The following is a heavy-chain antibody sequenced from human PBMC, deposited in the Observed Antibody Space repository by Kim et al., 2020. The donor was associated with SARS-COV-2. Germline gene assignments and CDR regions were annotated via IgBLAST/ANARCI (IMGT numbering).Heavy chain of an antibody. CDR1: GFTVSSNF. CDR3: AREMGIIAADSGFYGMDV. Sequence: GGSLRLSCAASGFTVSSNFMSWVRQAPGKGLEWVSVIYSGGSTYYADSVKGRFTISRDNSKNTLYLQMNSLRAEDTAVYYCAREMGIIAADSGFYGMDVWGQGTTVTVSS. J-gene: IGHJ6*02. V-gene: IGHV3-53*01. CDR2: IYSGGST. D-gene: IGHD6-13*01.